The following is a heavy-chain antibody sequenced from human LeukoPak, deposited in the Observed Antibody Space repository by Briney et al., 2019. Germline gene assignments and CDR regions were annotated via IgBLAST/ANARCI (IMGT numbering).Heavy chain of an antibody. CDR3: AVGVTYYDFWSGYSYYFDY. V-gene: IGHV4-39*07. Sequence: PSETLSLTCTVSGGSISSSSYYWGWIRQPPGKGLEWIGSIYYSGSTYYNPSLKSRVTISEDTSKNQFSLKLSSGTAADTAVYYCAVGVTYYDFWSGYSYYFDYWGQGTLVTVSS. J-gene: IGHJ4*02. CDR2: IYYSGST. D-gene: IGHD3-3*01. CDR1: GGSISSSSYY.